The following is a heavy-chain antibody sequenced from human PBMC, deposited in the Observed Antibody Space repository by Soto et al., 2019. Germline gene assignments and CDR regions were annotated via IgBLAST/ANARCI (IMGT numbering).Heavy chain of an antibody. CDR3: AHSDILTGYWGKFDY. Sequence: QITLKESGPTLVKPTQPLTLTCTFSGFSLSTSGVGVGWIRQPPGKALEWLALIYWDDDKRYSPSLKSRLTITQDTSKNQVVLTMNNMDPVDTATCYCAHSDILTGYWGKFDYWGQGTLVTVSS. V-gene: IGHV2-5*02. J-gene: IGHJ4*02. D-gene: IGHD3-9*01. CDR2: IYWDDDK. CDR1: GFSLSTSGVG.